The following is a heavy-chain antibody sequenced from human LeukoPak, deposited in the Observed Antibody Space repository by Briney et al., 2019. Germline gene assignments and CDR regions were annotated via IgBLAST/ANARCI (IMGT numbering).Heavy chain of an antibody. CDR3: AKRAVAGTGRGFDI. J-gene: IGHJ3*02. CDR2: ISGSGDST. CDR1: GFTFSSYA. V-gene: IGHV3-23*01. Sequence: GGSLRLSCAASGFTFSSYAMNWVRQAPGKGLEWVSLISGSGDSTDYADSVKGRFTISRDNSKNTLYLQINSLRADDTAVYYCAKRAVAGTGRGFDIWGQGTLVTVSS. D-gene: IGHD6-19*01.